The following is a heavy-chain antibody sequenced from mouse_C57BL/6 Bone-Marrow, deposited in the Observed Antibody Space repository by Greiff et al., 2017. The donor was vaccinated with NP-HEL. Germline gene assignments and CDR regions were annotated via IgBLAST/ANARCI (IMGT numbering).Heavy chain of an antibody. CDR1: GFSLTSYG. CDR2: IWSGGST. Sequence: QVHVKQSGPGLVQPSQSLSITCTVSGFSLTSYGVHWVRQSPGKGLEWLGVIWSGGSTDYNAAFISRLSISKDNSKSQVFFKMNSLQADDTAIYYCARSPHYYGSSPFAYWGQGTLVTVSA. V-gene: IGHV2-2*01. CDR3: ARSPHYYGSSPFAY. J-gene: IGHJ3*01. D-gene: IGHD1-1*01.